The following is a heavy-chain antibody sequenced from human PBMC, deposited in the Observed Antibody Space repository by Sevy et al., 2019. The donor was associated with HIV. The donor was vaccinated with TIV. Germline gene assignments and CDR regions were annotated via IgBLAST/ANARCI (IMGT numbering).Heavy chain of an antibody. CDR3: AKDPEMATIGPFNFDY. CDR2: ISGSGGST. J-gene: IGHJ4*02. V-gene: IGHV3-23*01. D-gene: IGHD5-12*01. Sequence: GGSLRLSCAASGFTFSSYAMSWVRQAPGKGLEWVSAISGSGGSTYYADSVKGRFTISRDNSKNTLYLQMNSLRAEDTDVYYCAKDPEMATIGPFNFDYWGQGTLVTVSS. CDR1: GFTFSSYA.